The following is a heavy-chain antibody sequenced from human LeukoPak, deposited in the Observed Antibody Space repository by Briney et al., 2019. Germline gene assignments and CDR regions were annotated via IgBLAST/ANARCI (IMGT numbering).Heavy chain of an antibody. D-gene: IGHD3-10*01. Sequence: GGSLRLSCVASGFTFSSYWMNWVRQAPGKGLEWVANIKQDGSEIYYVDSVKGRFTISRDNAKNSLYLQMNSLRAKDTAVYHCARDRGWFAMDVWGQGTTVTVSS. CDR2: IKQDGSEI. CDR1: GFTFSSYW. CDR3: ARDRGWFAMDV. J-gene: IGHJ6*02. V-gene: IGHV3-7*01.